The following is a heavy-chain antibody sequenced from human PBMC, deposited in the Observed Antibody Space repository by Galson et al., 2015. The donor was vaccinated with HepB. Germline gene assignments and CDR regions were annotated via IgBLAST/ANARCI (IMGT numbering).Heavy chain of an antibody. CDR1: GGSFNNYY. V-gene: IGHV4-59*01. Sequence: ETLSLTCTVSGGSFNNYYWTWIRQPPGKGLECIGFIYYNGNTKYDPSLNPSLNTRVTISVDTSKSQFSLKLSSVTAADTAVYYCARYTLFGKDRHYTDVWGKGTTVTVS. CDR3: ARYTLFGKDRHYTDV. D-gene: IGHD3-16*01. CDR2: IYYNGNT. J-gene: IGHJ6*03.